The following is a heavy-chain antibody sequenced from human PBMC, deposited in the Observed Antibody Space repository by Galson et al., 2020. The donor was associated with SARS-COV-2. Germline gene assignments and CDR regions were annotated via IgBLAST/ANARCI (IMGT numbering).Heavy chain of an antibody. CDR3: VRGLSGDWPYYYFYGMDV. CDR1: GYRFTGYY. CDR2: INPSTGSA. D-gene: IGHD2-21*02. Sequence: ASVKVSCKASGYRFTGYYIYWVRHAPGPGLEYMGWINPSTGSASYRQRFQDRVTMTSDMSITTAFLKLSGLRFDDTAVYYCVRGLSGDWPYYYFYGMDVWGQGTTVTVSS. J-gene: IGHJ6*02. V-gene: IGHV1-2*02.